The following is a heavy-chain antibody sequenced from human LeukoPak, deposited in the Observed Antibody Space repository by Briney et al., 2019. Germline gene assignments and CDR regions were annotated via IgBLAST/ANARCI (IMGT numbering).Heavy chain of an antibody. V-gene: IGHV1-3*01. J-gene: IGHJ4*02. Sequence: ASVKVSCKASGGTFSSYAMHWVRQAPGQRLEWMGWINAGNGNTKYSQKFQGRVTITRDTSASTAYMELSSLRSEDTAVYYCARGQRFLEWLFNTYFDYWGQGTLVTVSS. CDR3: ARGQRFLEWLFNTYFDY. CDR1: GGTFSSYA. D-gene: IGHD3-3*01. CDR2: INAGNGNT.